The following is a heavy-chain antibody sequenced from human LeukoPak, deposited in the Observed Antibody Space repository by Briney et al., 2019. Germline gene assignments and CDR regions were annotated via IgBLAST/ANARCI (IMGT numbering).Heavy chain of an antibody. D-gene: IGHD1-26*01. J-gene: IGHJ5*02. Sequence: GGSLRLSCAASGFTFSNYNMNWARQAPGKGLEWVSSISSSSSSIYYADSLKGRFTISRDNAKNSLYLQMNSLRAEDTAVYYCASAPLGSTRPWGQGTLVTVSS. V-gene: IGHV3-21*01. CDR1: GFTFSNYN. CDR3: ASAPLGSTRP. CDR2: ISSSSSSI.